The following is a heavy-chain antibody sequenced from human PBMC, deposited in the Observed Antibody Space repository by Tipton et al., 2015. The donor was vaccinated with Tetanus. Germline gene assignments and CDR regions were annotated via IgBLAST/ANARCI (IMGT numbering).Heavy chain of an antibody. D-gene: IGHD4-17*01. V-gene: IGHV4-59*01. CDR1: GGSISSYY. CDR3: ARDNYGDYVEWFDP. CDR2: IYYSGST. Sequence: TLSLTCTVSGGSISSYYWSWIRQPPGKGLEWIGYIYYSGSTNYNPSLKSRVTISVDTSKNQFSLKLSSVTAADTAVYYCARDNYGDYVEWFDPWGQGTLVTVSS. J-gene: IGHJ5*02.